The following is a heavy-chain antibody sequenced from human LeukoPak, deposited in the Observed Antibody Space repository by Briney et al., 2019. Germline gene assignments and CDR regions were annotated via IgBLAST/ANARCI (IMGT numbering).Heavy chain of an antibody. CDR2: ISGSADTT. CDR1: GFTFSRYW. D-gene: IGHD6-19*01. Sequence: PGGSLRLSCAASGFTFSRYWMSWVRQAPGKGLEWVSAISGSADTTYYADSVKGRFTISRDNSKNTLFLQINSLRAEDTAVYYCAKRTVVAGSTYYFDYWGQGTLVTVSS. J-gene: IGHJ4*02. CDR3: AKRTVVAGSTYYFDY. V-gene: IGHV3-23*01.